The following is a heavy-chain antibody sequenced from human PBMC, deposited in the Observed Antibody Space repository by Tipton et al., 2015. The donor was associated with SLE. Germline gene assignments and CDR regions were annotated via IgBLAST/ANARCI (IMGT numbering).Heavy chain of an antibody. CDR2: IKSNADGETT. V-gene: IGHV3-15*01. J-gene: IGHJ4*02. CDR3: SRGSGRGSAYFDF. Sequence: SLRLSCEASGFSFSNAWMSWVRQAPGKGLEWVGRIKSNADGETTNYAAPVKGRFNISRDDSRNTLYLQMNSLKTEYTAVYFWSRGSGRGSAYFDFCGQGSLVTVSS. D-gene: IGHD3-10*01. CDR1: GFSFSNAW.